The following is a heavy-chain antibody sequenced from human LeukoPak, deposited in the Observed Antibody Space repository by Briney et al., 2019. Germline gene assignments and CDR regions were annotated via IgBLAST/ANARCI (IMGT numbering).Heavy chain of an antibody. CDR1: GFTFSSHG. CDR2: IIPSGHTT. Sequence: GTLRLSCVASGFTFSSHGMNWVRQAPGKGLEWVSGIIPSGHTTYYADSVRGRFTISRDNSRNTVYLQMNSLRAEDMAVYYCARAYGSGSYYDYWGQGTLVTVSS. CDR3: ARAYGSGSYYDY. D-gene: IGHD3-10*01. V-gene: IGHV3-23*01. J-gene: IGHJ4*02.